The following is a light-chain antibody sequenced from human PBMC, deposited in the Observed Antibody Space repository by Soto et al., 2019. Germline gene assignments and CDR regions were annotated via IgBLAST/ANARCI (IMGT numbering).Light chain of an antibody. V-gene: IGKV1-5*03. J-gene: IGKJ1*01. CDR2: KAS. Sequence: DIQMTQSPSTLSASVGDRVTITCRASQSISIWLAWYQQKPGTAPKLLIYKASSLQSGVPSRFSGSGSGTEFTLTISSLQPDDFATYYCQQYVTAFRSFGQGTKVDIK. CDR3: QQYVTAFRS. CDR1: QSISIW.